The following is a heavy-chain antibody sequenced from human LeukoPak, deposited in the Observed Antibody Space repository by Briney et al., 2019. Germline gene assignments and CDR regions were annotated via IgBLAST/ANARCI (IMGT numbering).Heavy chain of an antibody. D-gene: IGHD2-15*01. CDR3: AIHGLEGCRGGMCYRSFHYYGMDV. CDR1: GYSFTDYW. V-gene: IGHV5-51*01. CDR2: IFPDDFEL. Sequence: GESLKISCKGSGYSFTDYWIGWVRQMPGKGLEWMGIIFPDDFELKYSPSFQGQVIISVDKSINTAYLQWSSLKASDPAMYYCAIHGLEGCRGGMCYRSFHYYGMDVWGQGTTVTVSS. J-gene: IGHJ6*02.